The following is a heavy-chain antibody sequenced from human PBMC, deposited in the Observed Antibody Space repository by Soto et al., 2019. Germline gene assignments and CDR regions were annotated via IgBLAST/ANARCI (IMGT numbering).Heavy chain of an antibody. CDR1: GFTFSSYN. CDR3: ARAGCSSGQCYYFDY. V-gene: IGHV3-64*02. D-gene: IGHD2-15*01. J-gene: IGHJ4*02. Sequence: EVQLVESGEGLVQPGGSLRLSCAASGFTFSSYNIHWIRQAPGKGLEFVSAISRSGDRTYYADSVKGRFTITRDNSKNTVWLQMGSLRAEDMAVYYCARAGCSSGQCYYFDYWGRGALVSVSS. CDR2: ISRSGDRT.